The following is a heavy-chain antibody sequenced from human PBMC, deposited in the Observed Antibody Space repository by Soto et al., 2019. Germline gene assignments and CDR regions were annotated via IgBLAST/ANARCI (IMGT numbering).Heavy chain of an antibody. CDR3: ARVLHDTSGYYSYVFDY. V-gene: IGHV3-33*01. CDR1: GFTFSSYG. D-gene: IGHD3-22*01. CDR2: IWYDGSNK. Sequence: QVQLVESGGGVVQPGRSLRLSCAVSGFTFSSYGMHWVRQAPGKGLEWVAIIWYDGSNKYYAESVEGRFTISRDNYKNTLSLQMNRLRAEDTAVYYCARVLHDTSGYYSYVFDYWGQGTRVTVSS. J-gene: IGHJ4*02.